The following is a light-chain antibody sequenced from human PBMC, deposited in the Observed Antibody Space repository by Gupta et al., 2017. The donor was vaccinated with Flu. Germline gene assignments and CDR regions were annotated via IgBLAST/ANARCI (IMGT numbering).Light chain of an antibody. CDR1: LSIYGR. V-gene: IGKV3-15*01. J-gene: IGKJ2*01. CDR3: QQDDTWPYT. CDR2: GAV. Sequence: ELVLTQSPATLSASPGERATPSCRASLSIYGRLTWYQQKPGQAPRRLMSGAVTRASDMPARFSGSGSATEFTLTINSLQSEDAAVYYWQQDDTWPYTFGQGTRVEIK.